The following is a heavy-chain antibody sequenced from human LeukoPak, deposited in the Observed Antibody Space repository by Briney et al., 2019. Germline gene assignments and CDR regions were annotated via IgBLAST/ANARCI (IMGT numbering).Heavy chain of an antibody. D-gene: IGHD1-26*01. CDR2: IRYDGSNK. Sequence: PGGSLRLSCAASGFTFSSYSVNWVRQAPGKGLEWVAFIRYDGSNKYYADSVKGRFTISRDSSKNTLYLEMNSLRAEDTAVYYCAKESQLSYGGTFYSDYWGQGTLVTVSS. CDR3: AKESQLSYGGTFYSDY. V-gene: IGHV3-30*02. CDR1: GFTFSSYS. J-gene: IGHJ4*02.